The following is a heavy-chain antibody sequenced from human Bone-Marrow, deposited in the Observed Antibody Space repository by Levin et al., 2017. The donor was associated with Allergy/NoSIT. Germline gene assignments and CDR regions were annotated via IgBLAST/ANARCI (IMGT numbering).Heavy chain of an antibody. CDR1: GGSFSGYY. J-gene: IGHJ3*02. CDR3: ARKTHAFDS. CDR2: INHSGST. V-gene: IGHV4-34*01. Sequence: SETLSLTCAVYGGSFSGYYWSWIRQPPGKGLEWIGEINHSGSTNYNPSLKSRVTISVDTSKNQFSLKLSSVTAADTAVYYCARKTHAFDSWGQGTMVTVSS.